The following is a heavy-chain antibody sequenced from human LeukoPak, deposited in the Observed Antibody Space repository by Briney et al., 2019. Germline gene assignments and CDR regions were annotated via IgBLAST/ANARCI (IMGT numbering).Heavy chain of an antibody. V-gene: IGHV1-69*13. CDR3: ASPKTWQQLVLDY. D-gene: IGHD6-13*01. Sequence: ASVKVSCKASGGTFSSYAISWVRQAPGQGLEWMGGIIPIFGTANYAQKFQGRVTITADESTSTAYMELSSLRSEDTAVYYCASPKTWQQLVLDYWGQGTLVTVSS. CDR1: GGTFSSYA. CDR2: IIPIFGTA. J-gene: IGHJ4*02.